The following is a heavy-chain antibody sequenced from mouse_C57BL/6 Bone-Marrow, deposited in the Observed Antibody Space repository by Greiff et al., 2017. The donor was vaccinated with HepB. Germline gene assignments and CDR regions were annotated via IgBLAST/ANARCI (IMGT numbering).Heavy chain of an antibody. CDR3: AREYYYGSSYWYCDV. Sequence: EVQLVESGAGLVQPGSSMKLSCTASGFTFSDYYMAWVRQVPEKGLEWVANINYDGGSTYYLESLKSRFIISRDNAKNILYLQMSSLKSEDTATYYCAREYYYGSSYWYCDVCGTGTTVTVAS. CDR2: INYDGGST. J-gene: IGHJ1*03. V-gene: IGHV5-16*01. CDR1: GFTFSDYY. D-gene: IGHD1-1*01.